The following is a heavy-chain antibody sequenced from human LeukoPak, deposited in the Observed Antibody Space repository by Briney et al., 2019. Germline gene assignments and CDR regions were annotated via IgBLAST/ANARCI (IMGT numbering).Heavy chain of an antibody. V-gene: IGHV4-38-2*02. J-gene: IGHJ4*02. CDR2: VHHTGTT. Sequence: SETLSLTCSVSFPVTNGFHWAWIRQPPGKGLELMGYVHHTGTTYYNPSLNSRVTISVDTSKYQFSLRLTSVTAADTAVYFCAKGIPFDFWGQGRLVTVSS. CDR1: FPVTNGFH. D-gene: IGHD2-2*02. CDR3: AKGIPFDF.